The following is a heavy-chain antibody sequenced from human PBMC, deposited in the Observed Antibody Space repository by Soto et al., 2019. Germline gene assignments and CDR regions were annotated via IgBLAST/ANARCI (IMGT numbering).Heavy chain of an antibody. Sequence: VQLVESGGGVVQPGRSLRLSCAASGFTFSSYGMHWVRQAPGKGLEWVAVIWYDGTNKYYADSVKGRFTISRDNSKNTLYLQMNSLRAEDTAVYYCAKSITPRPNYFDYWGQGTLVTVSS. V-gene: IGHV3-33*06. D-gene: IGHD3-10*01. CDR3: AKSITPRPNYFDY. J-gene: IGHJ4*02. CDR2: IWYDGTNK. CDR1: GFTFSSYG.